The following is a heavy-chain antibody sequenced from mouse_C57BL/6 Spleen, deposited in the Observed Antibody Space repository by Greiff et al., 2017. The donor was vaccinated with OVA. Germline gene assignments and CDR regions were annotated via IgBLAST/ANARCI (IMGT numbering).Heavy chain of an antibody. J-gene: IGHJ4*01. CDR2: IDPSDSYT. Sequence: QVQLQQPGAELVMPGASVKLSCKASGYTFTSYWMHWVKQRPGQGLEWIGEIDPSDSYTNYNQKFKGKSTLTADKSSSTAYMQLSSLTSEDSAVYYCARCRGYYGSSYVAMDYWGQGTSVTVSS. D-gene: IGHD1-1*01. CDR1: GYTFTSYW. CDR3: ARCRGYYGSSYVAMDY. V-gene: IGHV1-69*01.